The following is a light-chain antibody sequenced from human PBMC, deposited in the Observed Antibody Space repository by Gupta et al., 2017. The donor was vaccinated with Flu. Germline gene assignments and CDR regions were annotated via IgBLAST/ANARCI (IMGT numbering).Light chain of an antibody. J-gene: IGKJ4*01. CDR3: QQSANTPTLT. CDR1: QSISTY. V-gene: IGKV1-39*01. Sequence: DIQMTQSPSSLSASVGDRVTITCRASQSISTYLNWYQQKPGKAPTLLIYVASNLQSGVPSRFSGSGSGTDFTLTINSLQTEDVATYYCQQSANTPTLTFGGGTRVEIK. CDR2: VAS.